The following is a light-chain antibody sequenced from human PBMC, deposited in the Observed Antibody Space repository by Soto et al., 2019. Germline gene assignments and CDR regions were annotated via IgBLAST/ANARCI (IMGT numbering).Light chain of an antibody. CDR2: DAS. Sequence: ILMTQSPATLSVSPVERATLSCRASQSVSNNLAWYQQKPGQAPRLLIYDASTRATGIPAMFSGSGSGTEFTLIISGLQSEDFAVYYCQQYNNWPPWTFGQGTKVEIK. J-gene: IGKJ1*01. V-gene: IGKV3-15*01. CDR3: QQYNNWPPWT. CDR1: QSVSNN.